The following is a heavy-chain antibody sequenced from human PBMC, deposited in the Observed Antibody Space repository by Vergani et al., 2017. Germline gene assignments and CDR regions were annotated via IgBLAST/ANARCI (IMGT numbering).Heavy chain of an antibody. V-gene: IGHV3-74*01. D-gene: IGHD3-3*01. J-gene: IGHJ5*02. CDR2: MNGDGDTI. Sequence: EVELVESGGGLVQPGGSLRLSCAASGFTFNEYWMHWARQVPGKGLVWVSGMNGDGDTISYADSVKGRFTISRDNAKNTLFLHMNSLRAEDTAVYYCAIARKFRFGVVWENWFDPWGQGTLVTVSS. CDR3: AIARKFRFGVVWENWFDP. CDR1: GFTFNEYW.